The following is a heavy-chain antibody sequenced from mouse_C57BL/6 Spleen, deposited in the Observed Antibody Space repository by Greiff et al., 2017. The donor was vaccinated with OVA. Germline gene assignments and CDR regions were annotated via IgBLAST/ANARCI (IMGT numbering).Heavy chain of an antibody. V-gene: IGHV5-4*01. J-gene: IGHJ2*01. CDR3: ARDYYGSSLDY. Sequence: VESGGGLVKPGGSLKLSCAASGFTFSSYAMSWVRQTPEKRLEWVATISDGGSYTYYPDNVKGRFTISRDNAKNNLYLQMSHLKSEDTAMYYCARDYYGSSLDYWGQGTTLTVSS. CDR1: GFTFSSYA. CDR2: ISDGGSYT. D-gene: IGHD1-1*01.